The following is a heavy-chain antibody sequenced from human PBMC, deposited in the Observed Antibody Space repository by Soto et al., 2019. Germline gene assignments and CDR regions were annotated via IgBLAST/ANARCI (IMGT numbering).Heavy chain of an antibody. V-gene: IGHV4-34*01. D-gene: IGHD2-2*01. CDR3: ARGRRVVVPRNNWFDP. J-gene: IGHJ5*02. Sequence: SETLSLTCAVYGGSFSGYYWSWIRQPPGKGLEWIGEINHSGSTNYNPSLKSRVTISVDTSKNQFSLKLSSVTAADTAVYYCARGRRVVVPRNNWFDPWGQGTLVTVSS. CDR2: INHSGST. CDR1: GGSFSGYY.